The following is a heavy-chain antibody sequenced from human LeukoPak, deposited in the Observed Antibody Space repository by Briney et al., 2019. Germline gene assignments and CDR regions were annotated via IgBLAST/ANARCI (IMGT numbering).Heavy chain of an antibody. CDR1: TDSFSSHS. Sequence: SETLSLTCTVSTDSFSSHSWSWVLQPPGRGLEWVGCINPTGVTSDKCYLASRVFIALGTSKRHFSLSLRSVIAVDTAVSYCATSYYDFLTGYYLDVWGKGTTVTVSS. CDR3: ATSYYDFLTGYYLDV. J-gene: IGHJ6*04. CDR2: INPTGVT. V-gene: IGHV4-4*09. D-gene: IGHD3-9*01.